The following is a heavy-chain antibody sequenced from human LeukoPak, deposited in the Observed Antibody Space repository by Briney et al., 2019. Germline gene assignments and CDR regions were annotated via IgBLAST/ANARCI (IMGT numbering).Heavy chain of an antibody. Sequence: SETLSLTCTVSGGSISSYYWSWIRQPPGKGLEWIGYIYYSGSTNYNPSLKSRVTISVDTSKNQFSLKLSSVTAADTAVYYCARLDSSGFLYYFDYWGQGTLVTVSS. CDR3: ARLDSSGFLYYFDY. D-gene: IGHD6-19*01. J-gene: IGHJ4*02. V-gene: IGHV4-59*01. CDR2: IYYSGST. CDR1: GGSISSYY.